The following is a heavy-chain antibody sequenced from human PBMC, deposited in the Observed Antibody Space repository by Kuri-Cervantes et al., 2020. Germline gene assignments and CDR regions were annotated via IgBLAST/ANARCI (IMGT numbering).Heavy chain of an antibody. J-gene: IGHJ4*02. CDR2: ISVGSTTI. CDR1: GFTFSGYS. CDR3: SRDAEGHFDS. V-gene: IGHV3-48*02. Sequence: GESLKISCAASGFTFSGYSMNWIRRAPGKGLEWLAYISVGSTTIYYADSVKGRFTISRDDAESSLYLQMNSLRDDDTAVYFCSRDAEGHFDSWGQGTLVTVSS.